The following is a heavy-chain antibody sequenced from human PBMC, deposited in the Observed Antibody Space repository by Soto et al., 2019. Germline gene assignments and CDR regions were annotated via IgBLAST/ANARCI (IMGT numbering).Heavy chain of an antibody. CDR1: GGTFTRGDQL. CDR3: GRGQKAIDV. V-gene: IGHV4-30-4*01. J-gene: IGHJ6*02. Sequence: PPETLSLTCSVSGGTFTRGDQLSSWVRQSPGKGLEWLGYIYYSWSTYYNPSLKGRVIMTIDTSKHQFSLNLSSVTGADTAVFYCGRGQKAIDVWGQGTTATDSS. CDR2: IYYSWST.